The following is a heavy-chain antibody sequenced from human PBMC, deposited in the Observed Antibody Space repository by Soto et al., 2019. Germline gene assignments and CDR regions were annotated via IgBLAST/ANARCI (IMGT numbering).Heavy chain of an antibody. CDR3: AKLGSSAWSPHYYFDY. D-gene: IGHD3-10*01. CDR1: GFTFNNYA. Sequence: EVRLLESGGGLVQPGGSLRLSCAASGFTFNNYAMGWVRQAPGKGLEWVSAITGSGSDTYYLDSVKGRFTISRDNSKNTLFLQVNSLRAEDTAIYYCAKLGSSAWSPHYYFDYWGQGTLVTVSS. J-gene: IGHJ4*02. V-gene: IGHV3-23*01. CDR2: ITGSGSDT.